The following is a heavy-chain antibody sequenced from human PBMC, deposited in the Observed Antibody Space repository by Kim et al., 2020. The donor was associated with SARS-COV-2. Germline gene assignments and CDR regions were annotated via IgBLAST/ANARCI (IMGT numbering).Heavy chain of an antibody. J-gene: IGHJ6*01. CDR1: GGSISSGGYY. CDR2: IYYSGSN. D-gene: IGHD3-9*01. CDR3: ARGYRYNDILTGYTYYYGMGV. Sequence: SETLSLTCTVSGGSISSGGYYWSWIRQHPGKGLEWIGYIYYSGSNYYNPFLKSRITISVDTSKNQFSLKLSSVTAADTAVYYCARGYRYNDILTGYTYYYGMGVWGQGTTVTVSS. V-gene: IGHV4-31*03.